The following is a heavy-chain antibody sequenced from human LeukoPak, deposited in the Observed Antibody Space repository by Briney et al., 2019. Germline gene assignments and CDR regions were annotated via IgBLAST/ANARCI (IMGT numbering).Heavy chain of an antibody. Sequence: PSETLSLTCAVYGGSFSGYYWSWIRQPPGKGLEWIGEINHSGGTNYNPSLKSRVTISVDTSKNQFSLKLSSVTAADTAVYYCARDTVQGRYFDYWGQGTLVTVSS. V-gene: IGHV4-34*01. D-gene: IGHD3-10*01. J-gene: IGHJ4*02. CDR3: ARDTVQGRYFDY. CDR1: GGSFSGYY. CDR2: INHSGGT.